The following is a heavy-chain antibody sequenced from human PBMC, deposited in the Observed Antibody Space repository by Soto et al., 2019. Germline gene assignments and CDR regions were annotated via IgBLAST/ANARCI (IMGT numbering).Heavy chain of an antibody. CDR1: GFTFSSYG. D-gene: IGHD3-3*01. V-gene: IGHV3-30*18. J-gene: IGHJ5*02. CDR2: ISYDGSNK. Sequence: SLRLSCAASGFTFSSYGMHWVRQAPGKGLEWVAVISYDGSNKYYADSVKGRFTISRDNSKNTLYLQMNSLRAEDTAVYYCAKDVLRFLEWLLPNWFDPWGQGTLVTVSS. CDR3: AKDVLRFLEWLLPNWFDP.